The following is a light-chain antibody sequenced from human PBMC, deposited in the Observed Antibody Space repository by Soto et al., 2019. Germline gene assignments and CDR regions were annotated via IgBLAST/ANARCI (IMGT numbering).Light chain of an antibody. CDR2: GVS. CDR1: RSEVGGYNY. J-gene: IGLJ1*01. CDR3: SSYTSSNTLPYV. Sequence: QSALTQPASVSGSPGQSITVSCTGTRSEVGGYNYVSWYQQHPGKAPKLIIYGVSNRPSGVSYRFSGSKSGNTASLTISGLQAEDEADYYCSSYTSSNTLPYVFGSGTKLTVL. V-gene: IGLV2-14*01.